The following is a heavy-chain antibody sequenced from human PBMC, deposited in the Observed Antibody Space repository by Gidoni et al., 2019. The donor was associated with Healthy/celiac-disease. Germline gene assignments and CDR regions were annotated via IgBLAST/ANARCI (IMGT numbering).Heavy chain of an antibody. CDR1: GYTFPSYY. CDR3: ARGQRITMVRGVFDY. CDR2: INPSGGST. Sequence: QVQLVQSGAEVKKPGASVKVSCKASGYTFPSYYMHWVRQAPGQGLEWMGIINPSGGSTSYAQKCQGRVTMTRDTSTSTVYMELSSLRSEDTAVYYCARGQRITMVRGVFDYWGQGTLVTVSS. V-gene: IGHV1-46*01. J-gene: IGHJ4*02. D-gene: IGHD3-10*01.